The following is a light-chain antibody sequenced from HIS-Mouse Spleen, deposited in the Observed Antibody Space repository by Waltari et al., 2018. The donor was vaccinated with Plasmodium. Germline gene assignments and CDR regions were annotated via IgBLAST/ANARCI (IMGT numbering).Light chain of an antibody. Sequence: SYELPPPPSVSVSPGQTARITCSGDALPKKYAYWYQQKSGQAPVLVIYEDIKRPSGIPERFSGSSSGTMATLTISGAQVEDEADYYCYSTDSSGNHRVFGGGTKLTVL. J-gene: IGLJ3*02. V-gene: IGLV3-10*01. CDR2: EDI. CDR1: ALPKKY. CDR3: YSTDSSGNHRV.